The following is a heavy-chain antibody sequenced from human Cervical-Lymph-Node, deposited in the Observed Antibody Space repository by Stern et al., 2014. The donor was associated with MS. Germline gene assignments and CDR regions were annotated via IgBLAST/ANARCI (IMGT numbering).Heavy chain of an antibody. CDR1: GFTFSNYG. V-gene: IGHV3-48*02. Sequence: EVQLVQSGGGLVQHGGSLRLSCAASGFTFSNYGMHWVRQAPGKGLEWVSYISSVSSAMYYADSVKGRFTISRNNAKNSLYLQMNSLRDDDTAVYYCARDSGSYLKWGQGTLVTVSS. CDR3: ARDSGSYLK. CDR2: ISSVSSAM. J-gene: IGHJ4*02. D-gene: IGHD1-26*01.